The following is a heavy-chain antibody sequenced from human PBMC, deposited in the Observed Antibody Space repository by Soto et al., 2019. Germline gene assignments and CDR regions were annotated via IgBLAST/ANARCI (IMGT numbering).Heavy chain of an antibody. CDR2: IYHSGST. Sequence: QLQLQESGSGLVKPSQTLSLTCAVSGGSINTATHSWSWIRQPPGKGLEWIGYIYHSGSTYYNPSVKGRVTTSIDKSNNQFSLRLSSVTAADTAVYYCARGGGVTTPGDDYWGQGILVTVSS. V-gene: IGHV4-30-2*01. CDR3: ARGGGVTTPGDDY. J-gene: IGHJ4*02. CDR1: GGSINTATHS. D-gene: IGHD4-4*01.